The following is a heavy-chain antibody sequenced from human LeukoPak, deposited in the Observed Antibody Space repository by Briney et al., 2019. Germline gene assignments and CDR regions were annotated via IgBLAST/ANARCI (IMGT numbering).Heavy chain of an antibody. CDR1: RFTFSSYA. CDR3: AKVLSGNLWFGELWGFYFDY. D-gene: IGHD3-10*01. CDR2: ISGSGGST. J-gene: IGHJ4*02. V-gene: IGHV3-23*01. Sequence: GGSLRLSCAASRFTFSSYAMSWVRQAPGKGLEWVSAISGSGGSTYYADSVKGRFTISRDNSKNTLYLQMNSLRAEDTAVYYCAKVLSGNLWFGELWGFYFDYWGQGTLVTVSS.